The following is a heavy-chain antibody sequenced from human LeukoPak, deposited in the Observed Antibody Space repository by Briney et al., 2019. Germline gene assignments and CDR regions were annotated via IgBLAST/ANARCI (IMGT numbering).Heavy chain of an antibody. Sequence: GGSLRLSCAASGFTFSSYAMHWVRQAPGKGLEWVAVISYDGSNKYYADSVKGRFTISRDNSKNTLYLQMNSLRAEDTAVYYCAKTFRNDFWSGYSPIDAFDIWGQGTMVTVSS. CDR1: GFTFSSYA. J-gene: IGHJ3*02. CDR2: ISYDGSNK. V-gene: IGHV3-30-3*02. D-gene: IGHD3-3*01. CDR3: AKTFRNDFWSGYSPIDAFDI.